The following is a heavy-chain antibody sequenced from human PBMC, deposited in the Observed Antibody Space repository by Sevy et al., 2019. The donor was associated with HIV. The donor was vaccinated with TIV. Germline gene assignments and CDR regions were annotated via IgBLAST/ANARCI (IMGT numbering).Heavy chain of an antibody. CDR1: GFTVSSNY. D-gene: IGHD6-13*01. J-gene: IGHJ4*02. CDR2: IYSGGST. CDR3: AREHFSSSSQWSSDY. V-gene: IGHV3-53*01. Sequence: GGSLRLSCAASGFTVSSNYMSWVRQAPGKGLEWVSVIYSGGSTYYADSVKGRFTISRDNSKNTLYLQMNSLRAEDTAVYYCAREHFSSSSQWSSDYWGQGTLVTVSS.